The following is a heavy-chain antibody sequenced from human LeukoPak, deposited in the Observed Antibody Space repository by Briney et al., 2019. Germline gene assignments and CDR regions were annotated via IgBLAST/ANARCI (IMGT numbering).Heavy chain of an antibody. CDR3: ARDLSWGCFDD. D-gene: IGHD3-16*01. CDR1: GFTFNTYG. CDR2: ITSSGGST. Sequence: PGGSLRLSCAASGFTFNTYGMTWVRQAPGKGLEWVSAITSSGGSTYYGDSVKGRFTISRDNSRNTLYLQMNSLRVDDTAVYYCARDLSWGCFDDWGQGNLVTVSS. V-gene: IGHV3-23*01. J-gene: IGHJ4*02.